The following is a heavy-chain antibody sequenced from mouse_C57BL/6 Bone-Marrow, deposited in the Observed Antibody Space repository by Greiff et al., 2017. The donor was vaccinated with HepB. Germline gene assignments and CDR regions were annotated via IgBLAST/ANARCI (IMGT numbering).Heavy chain of an antibody. V-gene: IGHV1-81*01. J-gene: IGHJ2*01. CDR1: GYTFTSYG. CDR3: ARGLLWLLRYYFDY. Sequence: QVQLQQSGAELARPGASVKLSCKASGYTFTSYGISWVKQRTGQGLEWIGEIYPRSGNTYYNEKFKGKATLTADKSSSTAYMELRSLTSEDSAVYFCARGLLWLLRYYFDYWGQGTTLTVSS. CDR2: IYPRSGNT. D-gene: IGHD2-1*01.